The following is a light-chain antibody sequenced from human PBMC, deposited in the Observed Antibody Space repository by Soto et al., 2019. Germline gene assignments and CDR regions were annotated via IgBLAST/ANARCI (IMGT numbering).Light chain of an antibody. CDR2: AVN. CDR3: SSYAGSNNHV. J-gene: IGLJ1*01. V-gene: IGLV2-8*01. Sequence: QSALTQPASVSWSPGHSITISCTGTSSDFETYNVVSWYQHHPGKAPKLMIYAVNKRPSGVPDRFSGSKSGNTASLTVSGLQAEDEADYYCSSYAGSNNHVFGTGTKVTVL. CDR1: SSDFETYNV.